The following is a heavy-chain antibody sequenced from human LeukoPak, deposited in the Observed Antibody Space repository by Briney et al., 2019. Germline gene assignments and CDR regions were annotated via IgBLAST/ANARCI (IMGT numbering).Heavy chain of an antibody. V-gene: IGHV4-39*01. Sequence: PSETLSLTCTVSGGSISSSSYYWGWLRQPPGTGLEWLGSIYYSGSTYYNPSLKSRVTISVDTSKNQFSLKLSSVTAADTAVYYCAISFSGYDPLYFDYWGQGTLVTVS. CDR3: AISFSGYDPLYFDY. D-gene: IGHD5-12*01. CDR2: IYYSGST. J-gene: IGHJ4*02. CDR1: GGSISSSSYY.